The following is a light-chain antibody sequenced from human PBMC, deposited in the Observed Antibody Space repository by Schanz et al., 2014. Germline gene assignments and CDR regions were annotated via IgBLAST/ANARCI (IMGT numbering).Light chain of an antibody. CDR2: GAS. J-gene: IGKJ4*01. CDR1: QSVSSY. CDR3: QQYGSSFRALT. V-gene: IGKV3-20*01. Sequence: EIVLTQSPGTLSLSPGERATLSCRASQSVSSYLAWYQQKPGQAPRLLIYGASSRATGIPDRFSGSGSGTDFTLTISRLEPEDFAVYYCQQYGSSFRALTFGGGTKVEIK.